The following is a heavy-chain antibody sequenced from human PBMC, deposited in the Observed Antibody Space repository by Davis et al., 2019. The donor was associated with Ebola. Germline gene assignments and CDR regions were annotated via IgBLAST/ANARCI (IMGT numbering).Heavy chain of an antibody. CDR3: AKGAPYYYDSSGYSSWYYYGMDV. V-gene: IGHV3-30*18. Sequence: GGSLRLSCAASGFTFSSYGMHWVRQAPGKGLEWVAVISYDGSNKYYADSVNGRFTISRDNSKNTLYLQMNSLRAEDTAVYYCAKGAPYYYDSSGYSSWYYYGMDVWGQGTTVTVSS. D-gene: IGHD3-22*01. J-gene: IGHJ6*02. CDR2: ISYDGSNK. CDR1: GFTFSSYG.